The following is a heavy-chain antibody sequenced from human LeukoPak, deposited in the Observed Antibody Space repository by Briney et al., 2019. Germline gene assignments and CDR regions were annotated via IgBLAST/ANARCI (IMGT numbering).Heavy chain of an antibody. V-gene: IGHV4-38-2*01. CDR1: GFTLSSFAM. Sequence: GSLRLSCAASGFTLSSFAMNWIRQPPGKGLEWIGSIYHSGSTYYNPSLKSRVTISVDTSKNQFSLKLSSVTAADTAVYYCARVGIATVGDYWGQGTLVTVSS. J-gene: IGHJ4*02. CDR2: IYHSGST. CDR3: ARVGIATVGDY. D-gene: IGHD2-21*01.